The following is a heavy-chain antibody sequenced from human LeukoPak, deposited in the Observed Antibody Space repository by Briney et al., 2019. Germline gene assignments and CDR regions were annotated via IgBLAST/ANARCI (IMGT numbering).Heavy chain of an antibody. CDR1: GFPFSSHG. J-gene: IGHJ4*02. CDR2: IIGGGGST. CDR3: TRHMTTVTKYYFDY. Sequence: GGTLRLSCAASGFPFSSHGMSWVRQAPGKGLEWVSGIIGGGGSTYYADSVKGRFTISGDNSRNTLFLQMNSLKTEDTAVYYCTRHMTTVTKYYFDYWGQGTLVTVSS. V-gene: IGHV3-23*01. D-gene: IGHD4-11*01.